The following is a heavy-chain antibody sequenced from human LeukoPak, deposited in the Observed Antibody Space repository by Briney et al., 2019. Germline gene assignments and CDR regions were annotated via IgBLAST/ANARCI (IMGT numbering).Heavy chain of an antibody. CDR2: IIPIFGTA. V-gene: IGHV1-69*13. CDR1: GGTFSSYA. Sequence: SVKVSFTASGGTFSSYAISWVRQAPGQGLEWMGGIIPIFGTANYAQKFQGRVTITADESTSTAYMELSSLRSEDTAVYYCARGGSEQLVRGDYYYGMDVWGQGTTVTVSS. CDR3: ARGGSEQLVRGDYYYGMDV. D-gene: IGHD6-6*01. J-gene: IGHJ6*02.